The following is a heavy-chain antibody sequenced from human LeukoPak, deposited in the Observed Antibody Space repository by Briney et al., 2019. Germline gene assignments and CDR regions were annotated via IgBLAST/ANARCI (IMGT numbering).Heavy chain of an antibody. Sequence: GESLMISCKGSGYSFTSYWISWVRQLPGKGLEWMGRIDPSDSYTNYSPSSQGHVTISADKSISTAYLQWSSLKASDTAMYYCARHRKYSTDYWGQGTLVTVSS. V-gene: IGHV5-10-1*01. CDR1: GYSFTSYW. CDR2: IDPSDSYT. D-gene: IGHD6-6*01. J-gene: IGHJ4*02. CDR3: ARHRKYSTDY.